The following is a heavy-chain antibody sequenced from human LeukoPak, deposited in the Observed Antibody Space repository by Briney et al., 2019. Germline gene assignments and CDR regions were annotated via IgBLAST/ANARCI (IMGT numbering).Heavy chain of an antibody. Sequence: PGGSLRLSCAASDFILITYAMSCVRGAPGKGLEWFSTMSGGCYATYYADSVKGRFTVSRDNSKNTLYVQMNSVRGEYTCVYHCVRASSMLRGTLMIQSSASSGPGTLVTAS. D-gene: IGHD3-10*01. J-gene: IGHJ5*02. CDR3: VRASSMLRGTLMIQSSAS. CDR2: MSGGCYAT. V-gene: IGHV3-23*01. CDR1: DFILITYA.